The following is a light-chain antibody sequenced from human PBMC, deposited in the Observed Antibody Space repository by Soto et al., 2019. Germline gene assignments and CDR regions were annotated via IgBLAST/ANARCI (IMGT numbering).Light chain of an antibody. J-gene: IGKJ3*01. Sequence: EIVLTQSPGTLSLSPGERATLSCRASQSVSSSYLAWYQQKPGQAPRLLIYGASSRATGIPDRFSGSGYGTDFTLTISRLEHEDFAVYYCHQYGSSPPYTFGPGTKVDIK. CDR3: HQYGSSPPYT. CDR2: GAS. CDR1: QSVSSSY. V-gene: IGKV3-20*01.